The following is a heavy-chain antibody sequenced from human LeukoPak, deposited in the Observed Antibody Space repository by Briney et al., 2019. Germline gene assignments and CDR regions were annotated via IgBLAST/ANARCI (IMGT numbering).Heavy chain of an antibody. J-gene: IGHJ5*02. V-gene: IGHV3-23*01. CDR1: GFTFSSYA. CDR3: AKPQLGRAFGVGKWNPRHSDWFDP. Sequence: PGGSLRLSCAASGFTFSSYAMSWVRQAPGKGLEWGSAISGSGGSTYYADSVKGRFTISRDNSKNTLYLQMNSLRAEDTAVYYCAKPQLGRAFGVGKWNPRHSDWFDPWGQGTLVTVSS. D-gene: IGHD3-3*01. CDR2: ISGSGGST.